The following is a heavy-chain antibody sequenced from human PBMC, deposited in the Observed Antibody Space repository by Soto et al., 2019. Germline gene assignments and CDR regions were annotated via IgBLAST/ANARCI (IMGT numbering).Heavy chain of an antibody. J-gene: IGHJ4*02. CDR3: AKGLYNWNQIDY. Sequence: LRLSCAASGFTFSSYGMHWVRQAPGKGLEWVAGVWYDGSDKYYADSEKGRLTISRDNSKNTLYLQMNSLRAEDTAVYYCAKGLYNWNQIDYWGQGTLVTVSS. V-gene: IGHV3-33*03. CDR2: VWYDGSDK. D-gene: IGHD1-20*01. CDR1: GFTFSSYG.